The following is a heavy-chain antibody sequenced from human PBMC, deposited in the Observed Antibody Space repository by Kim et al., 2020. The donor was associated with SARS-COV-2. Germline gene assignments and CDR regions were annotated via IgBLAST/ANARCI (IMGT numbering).Heavy chain of an antibody. V-gene: IGHV3-7*03. D-gene: IGHD5-12*01. CDR3: ARDAAGYTPLDY. J-gene: IGHJ4*02. CDR1: GFTFSNSW. CDR2: IKRDGSEI. Sequence: GGSLRLSCAASGFTFSNSWMGWVRQAPGKGLEWVANIKRDGSEIFYVDSVKGRFTISRDNAKNSVYLQMDSLRPEDTAVYYCARDAAGYTPLDYWGQGTLVTVSS.